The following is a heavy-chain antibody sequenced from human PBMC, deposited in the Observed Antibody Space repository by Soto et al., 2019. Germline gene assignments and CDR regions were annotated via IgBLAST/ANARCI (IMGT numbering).Heavy chain of an antibody. Sequence: LGESLKISCKGSGYSFTSYWIGWVRQMPGKGLEWMGITYPGDSDTRYSPSFQGQVTISADKSISTAYLQWSSLKASDTAMYYCARDFYSNSYNWFDPWGQGTLVTVSS. D-gene: IGHD4-4*01. V-gene: IGHV5-51*01. J-gene: IGHJ5*02. CDR3: ARDFYSNSYNWFDP. CDR2: TYPGDSDT. CDR1: GYSFTSYW.